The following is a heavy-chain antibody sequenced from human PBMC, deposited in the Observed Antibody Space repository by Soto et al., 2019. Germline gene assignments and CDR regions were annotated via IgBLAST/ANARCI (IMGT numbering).Heavy chain of an antibody. CDR2: IIPILGIA. J-gene: IGHJ4*02. D-gene: IGHD2-21*02. Sequence: SVKVSCKASGGTFSSYTISWVRQAPGQGLEWMGRIIPILGIANYAQKFQGRVTITADKSTSTAYMELSSLGSEDTAVYYCARGRYCGGDCHETDYWGQGTLVTVSS. CDR1: GGTFSSYT. V-gene: IGHV1-69*02. CDR3: ARGRYCGGDCHETDY.